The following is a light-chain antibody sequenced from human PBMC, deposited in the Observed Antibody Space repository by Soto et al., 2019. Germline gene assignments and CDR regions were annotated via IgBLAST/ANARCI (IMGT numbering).Light chain of an antibody. CDR2: KAS. V-gene: IGKV1-5*03. CDR3: QQYNSYPWT. Sequence: DIQTTQSPSTLSASVGDRVTITCRASQSISSWLAWYQQKPGKAPKLLIYKASSLESGVPSRFSGSGSGTEFTLTISSLQPDDFATYYCQQYNSYPWTFGQGTKVESK. J-gene: IGKJ1*01. CDR1: QSISSW.